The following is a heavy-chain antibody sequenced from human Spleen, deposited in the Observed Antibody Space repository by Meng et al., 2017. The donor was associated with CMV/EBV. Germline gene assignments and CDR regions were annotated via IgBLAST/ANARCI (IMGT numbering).Heavy chain of an antibody. CDR1: GYTCTGYY. J-gene: IGHJ4*02. CDR3: ARTHYDSSGYSLDY. V-gene: IGHV1-2*02. CDR2: INPNSGGT. D-gene: IGHD3-22*01. Sequence: KASGYTCTGYYMHWVRQAPGQGLEWMGWINPNSGGTNYAQKFQGRVTMTRDTSISTAYMELSRLRSDDTAVYYCARTHYDSSGYSLDYWGQGTLVTVSS.